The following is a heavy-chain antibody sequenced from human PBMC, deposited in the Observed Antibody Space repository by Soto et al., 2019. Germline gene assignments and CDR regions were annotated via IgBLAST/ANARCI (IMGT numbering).Heavy chain of an antibody. J-gene: IGHJ2*01. Sequence: GGSLRLSCAASGFTFSSYAMSWVRQAPGKGLEWVSAISGSGGSTYYADSGKGRFTISRDNSKNTLYLQMNSLRAEDTAVYYCAKAPSTTRYGDYGWYFDLWGRGTLVTVSS. CDR1: GFTFSSYA. V-gene: IGHV3-23*01. CDR2: ISGSGGST. CDR3: AKAPSTTRYGDYGWYFDL. D-gene: IGHD4-17*01.